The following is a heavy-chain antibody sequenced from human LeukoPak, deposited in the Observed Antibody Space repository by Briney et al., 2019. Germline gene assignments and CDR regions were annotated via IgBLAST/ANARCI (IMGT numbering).Heavy chain of an antibody. CDR1: GDSISSYF. J-gene: IGHJ4*02. CDR2: ISYRGNT. Sequence: SETLSLTCTVSGDSISSYFWTWIRQPPGKGLEWIGYISYRGNTKYSSSLKSRVTISVDTSKNQFSLKLSSVTAADTALYYCAREESSGWYERGFDYWGQGTLVTVSS. CDR3: AREESSGWYERGFDY. V-gene: IGHV4-59*08. D-gene: IGHD6-13*01.